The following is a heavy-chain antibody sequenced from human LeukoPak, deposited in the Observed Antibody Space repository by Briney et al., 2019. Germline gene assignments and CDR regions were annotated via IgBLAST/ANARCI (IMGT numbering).Heavy chain of an antibody. J-gene: IGHJ4*02. CDR3: ASERAGSGWSGY. D-gene: IGHD6-19*01. CDR2: IYYSGST. V-gene: IGHV4-39*01. CDR1: GGSISSSSYY. Sequence: PSETLSLTCTVSGGSISSSSYYWGWIRQPPGKGLEWIGSIYYSGSTYCNPSLKSRVTISVDTSKNQFSLKLSSVTAADTAVYYCASERAGSGWSGYWGQGTLVTVSS.